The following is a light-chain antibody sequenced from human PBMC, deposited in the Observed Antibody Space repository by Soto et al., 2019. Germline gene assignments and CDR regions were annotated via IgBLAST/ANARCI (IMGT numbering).Light chain of an antibody. CDR2: GAS. V-gene: IGKV3-15*01. Sequence: EIVMTQSPATLSVSPGERVTLSCRASQNIRTNLAWYQQKPGQAPRLLMYGASTRATGIPARFSGSGSGTEFTLTINSLQSEDFAVYYCKHYNTWPGFGQGTKLEIK. J-gene: IGKJ2*01. CDR1: QNIRTN. CDR3: KHYNTWPG.